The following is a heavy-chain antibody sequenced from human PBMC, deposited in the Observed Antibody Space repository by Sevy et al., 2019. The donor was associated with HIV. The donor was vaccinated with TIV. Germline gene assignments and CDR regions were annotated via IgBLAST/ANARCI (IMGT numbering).Heavy chain of an antibody. D-gene: IGHD6-13*01. CDR3: ATEEGYSSFFDI. V-gene: IGHV3-48*02. CDR2: ISSSSSTI. CDR1: GFTFSSYG. J-gene: IGHJ3*02. Sequence: GGSLRLSCAASGFTFSSYGMNWVRQAPGKGLEWVSYISSSSSTIYYADSVKGRFTISRDNAKNSLYLQMNSLRDEDTAVYYCATEEGYSSFFDIWGQGTMVTVSS.